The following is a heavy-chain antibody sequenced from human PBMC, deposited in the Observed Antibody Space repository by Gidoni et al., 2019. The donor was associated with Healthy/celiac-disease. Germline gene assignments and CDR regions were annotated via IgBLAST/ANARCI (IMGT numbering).Heavy chain of an antibody. D-gene: IGHD3-3*01. CDR1: GGSISSSSYY. J-gene: IGHJ4*02. CDR2: IYYSGST. CDR3: ATTYYDFWSGYFDGEGGGGFDY. Sequence: QLQLQESGPGLVKPSATLSLTCTVSGGSISSSSYYWGWIRQPPGKGLEWIGSIYYSGSTYYNPSLKSRVTISVDTSKNQFSLKLSSVTAADTAVYYCATTYYDFWSGYFDGEGGGGFDYWGQGTLVTVSS. V-gene: IGHV4-39*01.